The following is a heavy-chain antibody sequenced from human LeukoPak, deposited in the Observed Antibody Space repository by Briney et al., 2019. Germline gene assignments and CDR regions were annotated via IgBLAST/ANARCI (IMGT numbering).Heavy chain of an antibody. V-gene: IGHV4-61*02. CDR3: ARSYSGSCYTQEVI. D-gene: IGHD1-26*01. CDR1: GGSISSGSYY. CDR2: IYTSGIT. Sequence: SETLSLTCNVSGGSISSGSYYWSWIRQPAGKGLEWIGRIYTSGITNYSPSLKSRVTISVDTSKNQFSLKLSSVTAADTAIYYCARSYSGSCYTQEVIWGQGTLVTVSS. J-gene: IGHJ4*02.